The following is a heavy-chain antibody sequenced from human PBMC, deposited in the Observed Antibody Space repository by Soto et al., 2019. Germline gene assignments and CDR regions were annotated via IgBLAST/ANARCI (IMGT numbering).Heavy chain of an antibody. CDR2: IYHSGST. V-gene: IGHV4-30-2*01. J-gene: IGHJ5*02. D-gene: IGHD3-10*01. Sequence: SETLSLTCAVSGGSISSGGYSWSWIRQPPGKGLEWIGYIYHSGSTYYNPSLKSRVTISVDRSKNQFSLKLSSGTAADTAVYYCASLSVTMVRGAAYNWFDPWGQGTLVTVSS. CDR1: GGSISSGGYS. CDR3: ASLSVTMVRGAAYNWFDP.